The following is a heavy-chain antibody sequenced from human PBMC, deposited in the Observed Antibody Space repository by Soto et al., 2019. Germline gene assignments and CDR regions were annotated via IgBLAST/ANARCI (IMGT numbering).Heavy chain of an antibody. CDR1: GFTFSAYG. CDR2: IWYDGSNK. J-gene: IGHJ6*02. D-gene: IGHD3-16*01. CDR3: AREIGAPLYGMDV. V-gene: IGHV3-33*01. Sequence: QVQLVESGGGVVQPGRSLRLSCAASGFTFSAYGMHWVRQAPGKGLEWVAVIWYDGSNKYYVDSVKGRFTISRDDSKNTLYLQMNSLRAEDTAVYYCAREIGAPLYGMDVWGQGTTVTVSS.